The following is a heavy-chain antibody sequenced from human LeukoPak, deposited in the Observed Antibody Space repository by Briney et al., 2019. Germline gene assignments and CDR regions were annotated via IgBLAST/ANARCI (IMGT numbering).Heavy chain of an antibody. Sequence: GRSLRLSCAASGFTFSSYGMHWVRQAPGKGLEWVAVISYDGSNKYYADSVKGRFTTSRDNSKNTLYLQMNSLRAEDTAVYYCAKPPVRLLPSYYFDYWGQGTLVTVSS. D-gene: IGHD3-22*01. CDR2: ISYDGSNK. CDR1: GFTFSSYG. CDR3: AKPPVRLLPSYYFDY. V-gene: IGHV3-30*18. J-gene: IGHJ4*02.